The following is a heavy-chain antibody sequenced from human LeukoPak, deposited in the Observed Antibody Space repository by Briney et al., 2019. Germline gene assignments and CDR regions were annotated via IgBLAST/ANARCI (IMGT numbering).Heavy chain of an antibody. V-gene: IGHV3-33*06. CDR1: GFTFSSYG. Sequence: GGSLRLSCAASGFTFSSYGMHWVRQAPGKGLEWVALIWDDGSNNCYADSVKGRFTISRDNSKNTLYLQMNSLRAEDTAVYYCAKDHSTHYYGSGTYGPRGYSDYWGQGTLVTVSS. CDR3: AKDHSTHYYGSGTYGPRGYSDY. CDR2: IWDDGSNN. J-gene: IGHJ4*02. D-gene: IGHD3-10*01.